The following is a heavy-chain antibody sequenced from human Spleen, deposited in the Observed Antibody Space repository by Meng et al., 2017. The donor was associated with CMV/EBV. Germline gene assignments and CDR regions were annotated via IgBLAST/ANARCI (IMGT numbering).Heavy chain of an antibody. CDR1: GDYILSSNW. CDR2: IHHSGTT. Sequence: SLNCAVSGDYILSSNWWSWVRQPPGEGLEWIGEIHHSGTTNYNPSLKSRVTISVDKSKNRFSLKLTSVTAADTAFYYCARRGPQLYDYWGQGTLVTVSS. D-gene: IGHD3-10*01. CDR3: ARRGPQLYDY. V-gene: IGHV4-4*02. J-gene: IGHJ4*02.